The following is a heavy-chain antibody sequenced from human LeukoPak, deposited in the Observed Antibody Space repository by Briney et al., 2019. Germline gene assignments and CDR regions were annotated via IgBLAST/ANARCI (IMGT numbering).Heavy chain of an antibody. V-gene: IGHV4-34*01. CDR2: INHSGST. CDR3: ARGYYYYYGMDV. J-gene: IGHJ6*02. Sequence: SETLSLTCAVYGGSFSGYYWSWIRQPPGKGLEWIGEINHSGSTNYNPSLKSRVTISVDTSKNQFSLKLSSVTAADTAVYYCARGYYYYYGMDVWGQGTTVTVSS. CDR1: GGSFSGYY.